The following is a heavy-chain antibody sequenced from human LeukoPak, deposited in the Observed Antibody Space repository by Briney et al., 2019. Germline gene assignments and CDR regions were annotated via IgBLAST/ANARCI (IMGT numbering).Heavy chain of an antibody. CDR3: AREWQGGIAAAGTRIEGDY. J-gene: IGHJ4*02. V-gene: IGHV3-7*01. Sequence: GGSLRLSCAVSGFSVSGYWMTWVRQAPGKGLEWVANIKQDGSEKNYVDSVKGRFTISRENAENALFLQMNSLGVEDTAVYYCAREWQGGIAAAGTRIEGDYWGQGTLVAVSS. CDR1: GFSVSGYW. D-gene: IGHD6-13*01. CDR2: IKQDGSEK.